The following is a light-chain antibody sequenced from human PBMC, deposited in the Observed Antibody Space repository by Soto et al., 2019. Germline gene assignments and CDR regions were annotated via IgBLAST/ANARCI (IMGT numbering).Light chain of an antibody. Sequence: QAVVTQPPSVSGAPGQRVTISCIGAGYDVYWYQQLPGTAPKVLIYGNNNRPSGVPDRFSGSKSGTSASLAITGLQAEDEADYYCQSYDSSLSGWVFGGGTKLTVL. CDR3: QSYDSSLSGWV. J-gene: IGLJ3*02. CDR1: GAGYD. CDR2: GNN. V-gene: IGLV1-40*01.